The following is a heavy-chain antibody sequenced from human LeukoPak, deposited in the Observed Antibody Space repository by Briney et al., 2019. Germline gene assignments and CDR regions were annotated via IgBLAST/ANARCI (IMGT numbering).Heavy chain of an antibody. CDR2: IYYGGNI. CDR3: ARGYYYRT. J-gene: IGHJ4*02. D-gene: IGHD3-10*01. CDR1: GDSIAATSYY. Sequence: SETLSLTCSVSGDSIAATSYYWAWIRQPPGKGLEWIGSIYYGGNINYDPSLQSRVTISIDTSKNQFSLSLTSVTAADTAVYYCARGYYYRTWGQGILVTVSS. V-gene: IGHV4-39*01.